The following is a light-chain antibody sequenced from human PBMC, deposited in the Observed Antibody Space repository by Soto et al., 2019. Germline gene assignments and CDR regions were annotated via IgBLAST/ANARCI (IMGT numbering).Light chain of an antibody. J-gene: IGKJ2*01. V-gene: IGKV3-15*01. CDR2: GAS. CDR3: QQYGDSPLYT. CDR1: QDVMYD. Sequence: EIVLTQSPAALSVSPGGRATLSCRASQDVMYDLAWYQQKPGQAPRLLVYGASTRATDAPPRFRGSGSGREFSLTISSLQSEDVAVYYCQQYGDSPLYTFGQGTNVEI.